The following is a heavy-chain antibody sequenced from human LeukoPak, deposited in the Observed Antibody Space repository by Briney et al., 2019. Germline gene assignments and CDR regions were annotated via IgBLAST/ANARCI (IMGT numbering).Heavy chain of an antibody. V-gene: IGHV4-4*07. CDR1: GASISSYY. CDR3: AKGEYGDYVDY. D-gene: IGHD4-17*01. J-gene: IGHJ4*02. CDR2: IYTSGST. Sequence: PSETLSLTCTVSGASISSYYWSWLRQPAGKGLEWIGRIYTSGSTNYNPSLKSRVIMSVDTSKNQFSLKLSSVTAADTAVFYCAKGEYGDYVDYWGQGTLVTVSS.